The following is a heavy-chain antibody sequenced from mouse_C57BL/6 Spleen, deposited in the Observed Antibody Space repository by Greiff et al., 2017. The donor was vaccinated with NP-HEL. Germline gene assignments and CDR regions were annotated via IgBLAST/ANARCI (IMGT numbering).Heavy chain of an antibody. Sequence: QVQLKESGAELVKPGASVKMSCKASGYTFTSYWITWVKQRPGQGLEWIGDIYPGSGSTNYNEKFKSKATLTVDTSSSTAYMQLSSLTSEDSAVYYCARSENYYGFDYWGQGTTLTVSS. J-gene: IGHJ2*01. CDR3: ARSENYYGFDY. CDR2: IYPGSGST. CDR1: GYTFTSYW. V-gene: IGHV1-55*01. D-gene: IGHD1-1*01.